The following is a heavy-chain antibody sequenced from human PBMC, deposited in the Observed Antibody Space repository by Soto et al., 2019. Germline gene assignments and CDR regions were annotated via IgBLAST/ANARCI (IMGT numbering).Heavy chain of an antibody. CDR2: IYYSGST. Sequence: QVQLQESGPGLVKPSETLSLTCTVSGGSVSSDSYYWSWIRQPPGKGLEWIGYIYYSGSTKYNPSLKGRLTTPVNTTKNQFSRKLTSVTAADTAVYYCAGNHGWRMVTPKWDNEFDPWGQGTLVTVSS. J-gene: IGHJ5*02. CDR3: AGNHGWRMVTPKWDNEFDP. D-gene: IGHD1-26*01. CDR1: GGSVSSDSYY. V-gene: IGHV4-61*01.